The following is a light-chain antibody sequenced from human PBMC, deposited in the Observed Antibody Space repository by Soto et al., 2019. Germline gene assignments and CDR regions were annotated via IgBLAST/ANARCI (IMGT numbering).Light chain of an antibody. J-gene: IGKJ1*01. CDR1: QSISSW. V-gene: IGKV1-5*01. CDR2: DAS. CDR3: QQYDSFSWT. Sequence: DIQMTHSPSSLSASVGDSVTITCRASQSISSWLAWYQQKPGKAPKLLIYDASSLESGVPSRFSGSGSGTEFTLTISSLQPDDFATYYCQQYDSFSWTFGRGTKVDNK.